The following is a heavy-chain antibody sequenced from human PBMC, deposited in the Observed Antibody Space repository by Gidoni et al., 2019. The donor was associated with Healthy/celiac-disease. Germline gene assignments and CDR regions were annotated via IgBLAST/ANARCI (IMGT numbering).Heavy chain of an antibody. CDR2: SYHSGRP. CDR1: GYSISSGYY. CDR3: ARDDYYDSSGYLFDY. Sequence: QVQLQESGPGLAQPSETLSLTCAVSGYSISSGYYWGWIRQPPGKGLEWIRSSYHSGRPYYNPSLKRRVTISVDTSKNQSSLKLSSVTAADTAVYYCARDDYYDSSGYLFDYWGQGTLVTVSS. J-gene: IGHJ4*02. D-gene: IGHD3-22*01. V-gene: IGHV4-38-2*01.